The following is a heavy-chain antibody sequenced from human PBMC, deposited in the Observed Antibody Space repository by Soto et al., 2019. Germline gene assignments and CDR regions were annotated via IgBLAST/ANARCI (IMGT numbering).Heavy chain of an antibody. D-gene: IGHD3-16*01. V-gene: IGHV4-30-4*01. CDR3: ARVPSPFDYYYAMDV. J-gene: IGHJ6*02. Sequence: SETLSLTCTVSGDSISSGNKYWSWIRQPPGKGLEWIGYIYSSGSTYYNPSLKSRLSISLHTSDNQFSLKFDSVTDADSAVYYCARVPSPFDYYYAMDVWGHGTTVPVSS. CDR2: IYSSGST. CDR1: GDSISSGNKY.